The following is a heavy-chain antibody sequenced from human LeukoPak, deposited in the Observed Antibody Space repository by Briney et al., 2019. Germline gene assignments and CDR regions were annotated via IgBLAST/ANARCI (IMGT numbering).Heavy chain of an antibody. CDR3: ARVGSSGWTVAGWYFDL. CDR1: GGSISRGDYY. D-gene: IGHD6-19*01. J-gene: IGHJ2*01. Sequence: SETLSLTCTVSGGSISRGDYYWSWIRQHPGKGLEWIGYISYSGSTYYNPSLKSRVTISVDTSKNQFSLKLSSVTAADTAVYYCARVGSSGWTVAGWYFDLRGRGTLVTVSS. V-gene: IGHV4-31*03. CDR2: ISYSGST.